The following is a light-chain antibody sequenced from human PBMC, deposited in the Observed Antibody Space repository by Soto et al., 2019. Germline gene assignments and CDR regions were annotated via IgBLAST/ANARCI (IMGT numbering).Light chain of an antibody. CDR1: QSISSSF. CDR3: QQRSNWPIT. Sequence: EVVMTQSPGILSLSPCEIASLSCVASQSISSSFLAWYQQKPGQAPRLLIYGASSRATGIPDRFSGTGSETDFTLTISRLEPEDFAVYYCQQRSNWPITFGQRTRPEI. CDR2: GAS. V-gene: IGKV3D-20*02. J-gene: IGKJ5*01.